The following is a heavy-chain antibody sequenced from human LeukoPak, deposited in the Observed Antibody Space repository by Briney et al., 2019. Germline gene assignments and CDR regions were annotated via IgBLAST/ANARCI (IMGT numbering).Heavy chain of an antibody. D-gene: IGHD3-22*01. Sequence: ASVKVSCKASGYTFTSYAMHWVRQAPGQRLEWMGWINAGNGNTKYSQKFQGRVTITRDTSASTAYMELSSLRSEDTAVYYCARENYYDSSGYCYPSPFGYWGQGTLVTVSS. CDR2: INAGNGNT. CDR1: GYTFTSYA. V-gene: IGHV1-3*01. CDR3: ARENYYDSSGYCYPSPFGY. J-gene: IGHJ4*02.